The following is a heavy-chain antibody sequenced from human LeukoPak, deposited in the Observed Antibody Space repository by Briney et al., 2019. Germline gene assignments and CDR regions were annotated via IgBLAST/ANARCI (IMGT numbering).Heavy chain of an antibody. J-gene: IGHJ6*02. CDR3: ANTIVRGVASMDV. D-gene: IGHD3-10*01. Sequence: GGSLRLSCAASGFTFSSYDMSWVRQAPGKGLEWVSAISGSGGSTYYADAVKGRFIISRDNSRNTLYLQMHSLGAEGTAVYYCANTIVRGVASMDVWGQGTTVTVSS. CDR1: GFTFSSYD. V-gene: IGHV3-23*01. CDR2: ISGSGGST.